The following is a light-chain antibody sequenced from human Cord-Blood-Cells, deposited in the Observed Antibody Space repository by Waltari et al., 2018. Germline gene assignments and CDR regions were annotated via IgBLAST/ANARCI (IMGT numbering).Light chain of an antibody. V-gene: IGKV3-20*01. CDR1: QSVSISY. CDR2: GAS. Sequence: EIVLTQSPGTLSLSPGERATLPCRASQSVSISYLAWYQQKPGQAPRLLSYGASSRATGIPDRFSGSGSGTDFTLTISRLEPEDFAVYYCQQYGSSPPYSFGQGTKLEIK. J-gene: IGKJ2*03. CDR3: QQYGSSPPYS.